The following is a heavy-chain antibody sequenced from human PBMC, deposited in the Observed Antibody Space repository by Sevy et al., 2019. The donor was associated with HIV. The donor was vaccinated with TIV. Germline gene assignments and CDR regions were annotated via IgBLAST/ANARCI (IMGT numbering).Heavy chain of an antibody. CDR2: ISAGGKA. CDR3: AKRGDRAFDY. J-gene: IGHJ4*02. Sequence: GGSLRLSCAASGFNFSNYAMSWVRQGPGKGPEWVSAISAGGKAYYADSVKGRFTISRDNSRNTLYLQMNNLRVEDTAVYYCAKRGDRAFDYWGQGTLVTVSS. D-gene: IGHD3-3*01. V-gene: IGHV3-23*01. CDR1: GFNFSNYA.